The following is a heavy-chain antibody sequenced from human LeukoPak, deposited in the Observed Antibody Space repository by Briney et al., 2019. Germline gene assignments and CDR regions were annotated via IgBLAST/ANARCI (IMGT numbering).Heavy chain of an antibody. CDR1: GGTFSSYA. CDR3: AAGGEYSYGFMYYYMDV. J-gene: IGHJ6*03. Sequence: SVKVSCKASGGTFSSYAISWVRQAPGQGLEWMGGIIPIFGTANYAQKFQGRVTITTDESTSTAYMELSSLRSEDTAVYYCAAGGEYSYGFMYYYMDVWGKGTTVTVSS. CDR2: IIPIFGTA. V-gene: IGHV1-69*05. D-gene: IGHD5-18*01.